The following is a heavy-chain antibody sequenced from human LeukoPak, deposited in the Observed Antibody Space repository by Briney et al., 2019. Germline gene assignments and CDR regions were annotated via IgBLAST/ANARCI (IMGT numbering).Heavy chain of an antibody. D-gene: IGHD5-24*01. J-gene: IGHJ4*02. CDR2: ISGSGGNT. Sequence: GGSLRLSCAASGFTFSSYAMSWVRQSPGKGLEWVSAISGSGGNTYSADSVKGRCTISRDNSKKTLFLHMNSLRAEDTAVYYCARETEMANLDYWGQGTLVTVSS. CDR3: ARETEMANLDY. CDR1: GFTFSSYA. V-gene: IGHV3-23*01.